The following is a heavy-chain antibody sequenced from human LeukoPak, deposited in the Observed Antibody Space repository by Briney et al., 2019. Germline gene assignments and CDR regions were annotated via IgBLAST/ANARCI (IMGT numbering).Heavy chain of an antibody. D-gene: IGHD5-24*01. CDR2: IYSGGST. CDR1: GFTFSSNY. Sequence: GGSLRLSCAASGFTFSSNYMSWVRQALGEGLEWVSVIYSGGSTYYADSVKGRFTISRDNSKNTLYLQMNSLRAEDTAVYYCVREMATTVYYYYGMDVWGQGTTVTVSS. V-gene: IGHV3-53*01. J-gene: IGHJ6*02. CDR3: VREMATTVYYYYGMDV.